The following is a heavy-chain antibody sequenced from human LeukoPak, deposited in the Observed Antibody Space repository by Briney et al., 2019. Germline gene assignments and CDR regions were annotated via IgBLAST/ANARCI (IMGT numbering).Heavy chain of an antibody. J-gene: IGHJ6*02. D-gene: IGHD2-15*01. Sequence: PSETLSLTCTVSGGSISSYYWSWIRQPAGKGLEWVGRIYTSGSTNYNPSLKSRVTMSVDTSKNQFSLKLSSVTAADTAVYYCARGDFNCSGGTCYYYYGMDVWGQGTTVTVSS. CDR3: ARGDFNCSGGTCYYYYGMDV. CDR1: GGSISSYY. CDR2: IYTSGST. V-gene: IGHV4-4*07.